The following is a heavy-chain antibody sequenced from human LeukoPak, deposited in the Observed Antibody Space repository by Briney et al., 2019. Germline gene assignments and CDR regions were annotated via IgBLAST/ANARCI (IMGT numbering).Heavy chain of an antibody. D-gene: IGHD6-19*01. CDR1: GFTFSSYA. V-gene: IGHV3-30*04. CDR3: AKAAVADRYYYYGIDV. CDR2: ISYDGSNK. Sequence: GGSLRLSCAASGFTFSSYAMHWVRQAPGKGLEWVAVISYDGSNKDYADSVEGRFTISRDNSKNTVYLQMNSLRTEDTAVYYCAKAAVADRYYYYGIDVWGQGTTVTVSS. J-gene: IGHJ6*02.